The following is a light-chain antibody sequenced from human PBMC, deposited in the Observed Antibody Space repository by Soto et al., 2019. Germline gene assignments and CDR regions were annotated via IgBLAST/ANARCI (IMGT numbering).Light chain of an antibody. J-gene: IGKJ3*01. V-gene: IGKV3-20*01. Sequence: EIVLTQSPGTLALSPGERATLSCRASQSVSRNYLTWYQQKPGQAPRLLIHGASSRASGIPDRFSGSGSGTDFTLTISRLEPEDFAVYYCQQYGSSPFTFGPGTKVDIK. CDR1: QSVSRNY. CDR2: GAS. CDR3: QQYGSSPFT.